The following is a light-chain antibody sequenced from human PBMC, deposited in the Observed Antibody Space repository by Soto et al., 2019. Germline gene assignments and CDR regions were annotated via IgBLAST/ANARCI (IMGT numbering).Light chain of an antibody. Sequence: EIVLTQSPGTLSLSPGERATLSCRASQSVSSSYLAWYQQKPGQAPRLLIYGASSRATGIPDRFSGSGSGTDFTLTISRLEPEDFSVYYCQQYGRSPQCKFGKGTKVDIX. V-gene: IGKV3-20*01. J-gene: IGKJ1*01. CDR2: GAS. CDR1: QSVSSSY. CDR3: QQYGRSPQCK.